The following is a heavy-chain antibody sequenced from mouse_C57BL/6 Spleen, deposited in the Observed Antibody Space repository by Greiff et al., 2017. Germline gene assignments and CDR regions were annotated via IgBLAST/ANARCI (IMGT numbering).Heavy chain of an antibody. CDR3: ARSADGSYFDY. D-gene: IGHD2-3*01. Sequence: QVQLQQPGAELVRPGSSVKLSCKASGYTFTSYWMHWVKQRPIQGLEWIGNIDPSDSETHYNQKFKDKATLTVDKSSSTAYMQLSSLTSEDSAVYYCARSADGSYFDYWGQGTTLTVSS. CDR1: GYTFTSYW. J-gene: IGHJ2*01. V-gene: IGHV1-52*01. CDR2: IDPSDSET.